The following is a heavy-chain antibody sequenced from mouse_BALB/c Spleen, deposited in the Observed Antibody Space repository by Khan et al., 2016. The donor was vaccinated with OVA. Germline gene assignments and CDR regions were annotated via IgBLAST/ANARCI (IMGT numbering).Heavy chain of an antibody. J-gene: IGHJ3*01. V-gene: IGHV1S136*01. CDR2: IYPFNDDT. CDR1: GYTFTSYV. D-gene: IGHD2-1*01. CDR3: APFGNSAVPFAN. Sequence: EVQLQESGPELVKPGASVKMSCKASGYTFTSYVMHWVKQKPGLGLEWIGYIYPFNDDTKYNEKFKGKATLTSDKSSSTAYMELSSLTSEDSAVYYGAPFGNSAVPFANWGNGTLLTVS.